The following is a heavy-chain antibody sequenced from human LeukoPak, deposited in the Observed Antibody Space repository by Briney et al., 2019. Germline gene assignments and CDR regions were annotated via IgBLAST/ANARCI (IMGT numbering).Heavy chain of an antibody. Sequence: PSQTLSLTCTVSGGSISSGGYYWSWIRQPPGKGLEWIGYIYHSGSTYYNPSLKSRVTISVDRSKNQLSLKLSSVTAADTAVYYCARTNPAFDIWGQGTMVTVSS. CDR1: GGSISSGGYY. CDR2: IYHSGST. CDR3: ARTNPAFDI. V-gene: IGHV4-30-2*01. J-gene: IGHJ3*02.